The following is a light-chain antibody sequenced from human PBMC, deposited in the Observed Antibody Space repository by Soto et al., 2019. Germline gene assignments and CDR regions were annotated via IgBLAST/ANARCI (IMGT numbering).Light chain of an antibody. J-gene: IGLJ2*01. V-gene: IGLV1-51*02. CDR1: SSNIGNNY. CDR3: AKWDSSLSVHVL. CDR2: ENN. Sequence: QSVLTQPPSVSAAPGQKVTISCSGSSSNIGNNYVSWYQQLPGTAPKLLIYENNKRPSGIPDRFSGSKSGTSATLGITGLQTGDEADYYCAKWDSSLSVHVLFGGGTQLTVL.